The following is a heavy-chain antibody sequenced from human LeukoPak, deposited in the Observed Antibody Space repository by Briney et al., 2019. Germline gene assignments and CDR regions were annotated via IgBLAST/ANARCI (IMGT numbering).Heavy chain of an antibody. CDR3: ARDRAVWYQPHTLYYFDY. CDR2: ISAYNGNT. V-gene: IGHV1-18*01. D-gene: IGHD2-2*01. CDR1: GYTFTSYG. Sequence: GASVKVPCKASGYTFTSYGISWVRQAPGQGLEWMGWISAYNGNTNYAQKLQGRVTMTTDTSTSTAYMELRSLRSDDTAVYYCARDRAVWYQPHTLYYFDYWGQGTLVTVSS. J-gene: IGHJ4*02.